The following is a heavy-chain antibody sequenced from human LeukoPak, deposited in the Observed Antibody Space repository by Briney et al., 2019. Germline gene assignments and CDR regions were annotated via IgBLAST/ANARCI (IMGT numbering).Heavy chain of an antibody. Sequence: GGSLRLSCAASGFTFSHFAMSWVGQAPGKGLHWVSTISGSGNKTYYADSVKGRFTISRDNSKNTLYLQMTGLRAEDTAVYYCAKLKRVGIAPFDDWGQGTLVTVSS. J-gene: IGHJ4*02. CDR2: ISGSGNKT. D-gene: IGHD3-10*01. CDR1: GFTFSHFA. V-gene: IGHV3-23*01. CDR3: AKLKRVGIAPFDD.